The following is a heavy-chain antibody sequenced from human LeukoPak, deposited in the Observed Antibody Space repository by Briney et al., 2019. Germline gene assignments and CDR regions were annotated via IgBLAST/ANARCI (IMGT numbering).Heavy chain of an antibody. CDR2: IIPILGIA. D-gene: IGHD3-22*01. J-gene: IGHJ4*02. V-gene: IGHV1-69*04. CDR3: TRDVPRSSGYPDN. CDR1: GGTFSSYA. Sequence: SVKVSCKASGGTFSSYAISWVRQAPGQGLEWMGRIIPILGIANYAQKFQGRVTITADKSTSTAYMELSSLRSEDTAVYYCTRDVPRSSGYPDNWGQGTLVTVSS.